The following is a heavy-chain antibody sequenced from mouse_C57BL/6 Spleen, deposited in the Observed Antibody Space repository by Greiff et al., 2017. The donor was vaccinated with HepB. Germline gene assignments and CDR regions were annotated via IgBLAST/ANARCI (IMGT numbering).Heavy chain of an antibody. CDR3: ARLDDYDGGDYFDY. V-gene: IGHV5-6*01. Sequence: EVQGVESGGDLVKPGGSLKLSCAASGFTFSSYGMSWVRQTPDKRLEWVATISSGGSYTYYPDSVKGRFTISRDNAKNTLYLQMSSLKSEDTAMYYCARLDDYDGGDYFDYWGQGTTLTVSS. J-gene: IGHJ2*01. CDR1: GFTFSSYG. D-gene: IGHD2-4*01. CDR2: ISSGGSYT.